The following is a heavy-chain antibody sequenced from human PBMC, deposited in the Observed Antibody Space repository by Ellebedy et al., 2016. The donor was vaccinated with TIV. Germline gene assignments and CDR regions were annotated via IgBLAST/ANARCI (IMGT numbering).Heavy chain of an antibody. CDR2: ISYDGSEK. Sequence: GESLKISCAASGFTFSNAYMNWVRLAPGKGLEWVTLISYDGSEKYNADSVKGRFTISRDNSKNTVYLQMNSLRAEDTAVYYCATSAVGHSHGYYFDYWGQGTLVTVSA. V-gene: IGHV3-30-3*01. CDR1: GFTFSNAY. J-gene: IGHJ4*02. D-gene: IGHD3-22*01. CDR3: ATSAVGHSHGYYFDY.